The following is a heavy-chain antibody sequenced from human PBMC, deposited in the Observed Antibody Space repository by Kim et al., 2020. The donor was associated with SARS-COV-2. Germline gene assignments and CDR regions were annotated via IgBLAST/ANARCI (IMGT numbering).Heavy chain of an antibody. CDR1: GDSISSYY. V-gene: IGHV4-59*01. CDR3: ARGTTGYGIDY. J-gene: IGHJ4*02. Sequence: SETLSLTCTVSGDSISSYYWSWIRQPPGKGLEWIGYIYYSGSTNYNPSLKSRVTISVDTSKNQFSLKLSSLTPADTAVYFCARGTTGYGIDYWGQGTLVTVSS. CDR2: IYYSGST. D-gene: IGHD3-9*01.